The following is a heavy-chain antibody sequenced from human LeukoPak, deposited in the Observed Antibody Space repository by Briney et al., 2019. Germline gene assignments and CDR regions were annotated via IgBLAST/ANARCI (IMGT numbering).Heavy chain of an antibody. J-gene: IGHJ4*02. CDR1: GFTFSSYS. Sequence: GGSLRLSCAASGFTFSSYSMNWVRQAPGKGLEWVSSISTKSNNTYYADSVKGRFTISRDNAENSLFLQMNSLRAEDTAVYYCASPTDDDFRVNYWGQGTLVTVSS. V-gene: IGHV3-21*01. CDR2: ISTKSNNT. CDR3: ASPTDDDFRVNY. D-gene: IGHD3-3*01.